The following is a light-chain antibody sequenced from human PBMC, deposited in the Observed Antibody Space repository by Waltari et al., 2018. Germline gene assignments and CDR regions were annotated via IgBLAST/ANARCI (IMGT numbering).Light chain of an antibody. V-gene: IGKV3-20*01. J-gene: IGKJ1*01. CDR3: QHYVRLPAT. CDR2: GAS. Sequence: EMVLTQSPGSLSSSQGERVTLSCRAGQSVSRALAWYQQKPGQATRLLIFGASNRATGIPDRFSGSGSETDFSLTISRLEPEDFAVYYCQHYVRLPATFGRGTKVEIK. CDR1: QSVSRA.